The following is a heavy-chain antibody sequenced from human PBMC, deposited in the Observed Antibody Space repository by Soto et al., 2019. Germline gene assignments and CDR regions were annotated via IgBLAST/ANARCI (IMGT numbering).Heavy chain of an antibody. V-gene: IGHV5-10-1*01. D-gene: IGHD4-17*01. CDR1: GYSFTSYW. CDR2: IDPSDSYT. Sequence: GESLKISFKGSGYSFTSYWISWVRQMPGKGLEWMGRIDPSDSYTNYSPSFQGHVTISADKSISTAYLQWSSLKASDTAMYYCARLADDYGDYVDSEVVDPWGQGTLVTVSS. CDR3: ARLADDYGDYVDSEVVDP. J-gene: IGHJ5*02.